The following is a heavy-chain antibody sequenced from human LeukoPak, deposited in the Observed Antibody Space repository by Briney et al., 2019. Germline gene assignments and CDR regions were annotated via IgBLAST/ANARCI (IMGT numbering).Heavy chain of an antibody. J-gene: IGHJ1*01. Sequence: SVKVSCKTSGDSFTTYSISWVRQAPGQGLEWMGDIPPMFEKANYARKFQGRVTMTADQSTSTVYMELSSLESDDTAIYYCAREVIVHHPAFGDWGQGTQVTVSS. D-gene: IGHD2-15*01. V-gene: IGHV1-69*01. CDR1: GDSFTTYS. CDR3: AREVIVHHPAFGD. CDR2: IPPMFEKA.